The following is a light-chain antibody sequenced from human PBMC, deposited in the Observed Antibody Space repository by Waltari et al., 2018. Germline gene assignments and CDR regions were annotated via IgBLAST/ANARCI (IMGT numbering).Light chain of an antibody. CDR2: GTS. CDR3: QQYNNWPPT. CDR1: QSVSSN. Sequence: EIVMTQSPATLSVSPGERATLSCRASQSVSSNLAWYQQKPGQAPRFLIHGTSTRATGIPARFSGSGSATEFTLTISSLQSEDFAVYCCQQYNNWPPTFGGGTKVEIK. V-gene: IGKV3-15*01. J-gene: IGKJ4*01.